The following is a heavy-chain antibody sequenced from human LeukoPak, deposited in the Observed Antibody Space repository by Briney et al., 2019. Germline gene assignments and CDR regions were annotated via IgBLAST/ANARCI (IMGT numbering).Heavy chain of an antibody. CDR3: AREGSSGFLFDH. J-gene: IGHJ4*02. CDR1: GFTFSSFE. D-gene: IGHD3-22*01. V-gene: IGHV3-48*03. CDR2: ISSGGSTI. Sequence: GGSLRLSCAASGFTFSSFEMIWVRQAPGKGLEWVSYISSGGSTIYYADSVKGRFTLSRDNAKNSLYLQMSSLRAEDTAVYYCAREGSSGFLFDHWGQGTLGTVSS.